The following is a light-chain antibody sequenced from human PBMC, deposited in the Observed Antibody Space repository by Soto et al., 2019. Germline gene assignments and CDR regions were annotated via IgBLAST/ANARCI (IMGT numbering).Light chain of an antibody. J-gene: IGLJ1*01. Sequence: QSALTQPASVSGSPGQSITISCTGNSSDVGGYNYVSWYQQHPGKAPKLMIYEVSNRPSGVSNRFSGSKSGNTAYLTISGLQAEDEADYYCSSYTSSSTPYVFGTGTKLTVL. CDR1: SSDVGGYNY. CDR3: SSYTSSSTPYV. V-gene: IGLV2-14*01. CDR2: EVS.